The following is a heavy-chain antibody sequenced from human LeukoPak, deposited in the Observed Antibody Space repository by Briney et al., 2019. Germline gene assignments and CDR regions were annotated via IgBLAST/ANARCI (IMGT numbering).Heavy chain of an antibody. J-gene: IGHJ5*02. Sequence: GGSLRLSCAASGFTFSSYWMSWVRQAPGKGLEWVANIKQDGSEKYYVDSVKGRFTISRDNAKNSLYLQMNSLRAEDTAVYYCARDGLRYFDWLSRHSWFDPWGQGTLVTVSS. D-gene: IGHD3-9*01. V-gene: IGHV3-7*01. CDR2: IKQDGSEK. CDR3: ARDGLRYFDWLSRHSWFDP. CDR1: GFTFSSYW.